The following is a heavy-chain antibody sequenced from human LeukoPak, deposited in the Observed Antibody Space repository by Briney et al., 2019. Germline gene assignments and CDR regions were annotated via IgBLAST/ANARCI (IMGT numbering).Heavy chain of an antibody. Sequence: GGSLRLSCAASGFTFSSYWMTWVRQAPGKGLEWVANIKQDGSEKYYVDSVKGRFTISRDNAKNSLYLQLNSLRAEDTAAYFCARGRGNDYWGQGTLVTVSS. CDR3: ARGRGNDY. J-gene: IGHJ4*02. CDR2: IKQDGSEK. V-gene: IGHV3-7*01. CDR1: GFTFSSYW.